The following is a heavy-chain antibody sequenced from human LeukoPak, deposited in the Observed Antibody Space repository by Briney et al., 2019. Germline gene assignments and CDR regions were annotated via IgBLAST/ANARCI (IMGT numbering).Heavy chain of an antibody. CDR3: AREVGPKTAYYYDSSGYRYYFDY. V-gene: IGHV3-7*01. D-gene: IGHD3-22*01. CDR2: IKQDGSEK. Sequence: GGSLRLSCAASGFTFSSYWMSWVRQAPGKGLEWVANIKQDGSEKYYVDSVKGRFTISRDNAKNSLYLQMNSLRAEDTAVYYCAREVGPKTAYYYDSSGYRYYFDYWGQGTLVTVSS. J-gene: IGHJ4*02. CDR1: GFTFSSYW.